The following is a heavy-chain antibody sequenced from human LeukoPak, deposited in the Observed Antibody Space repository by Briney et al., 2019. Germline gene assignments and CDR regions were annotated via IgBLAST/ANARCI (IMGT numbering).Heavy chain of an antibody. Sequence: GGSLRLSCAASGFTFSSYWMHWVRQAPGKGLLWVSRINSDGSSTSYADSVKGRFTISRDNAKNTLYLQMNSLRAEDTAVYYCARAWLGSLDYWGQGTLVTVSS. CDR1: GFTFSSYW. J-gene: IGHJ4*02. CDR3: ARAWLGSLDY. CDR2: INSDGSST. D-gene: IGHD5-12*01. V-gene: IGHV3-74*01.